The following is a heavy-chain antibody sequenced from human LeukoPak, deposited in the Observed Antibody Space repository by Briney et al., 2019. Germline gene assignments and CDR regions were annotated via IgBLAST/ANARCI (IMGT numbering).Heavy chain of an antibody. CDR2: INSDGTST. Sequence: GGSLRLSCAASGFTFRSCWMHWVRQAPGKGLMWVSRINSDGTSTNYADSVKGRFTISRDNAKNTLYLQMNSLRAEDTAVYYCARDAGTWYSLIDYWGQGTLVTVSS. D-gene: IGHD2-21*02. V-gene: IGHV3-74*01. CDR3: ARDAGTWYSLIDY. J-gene: IGHJ4*02. CDR1: GFTFRSCW.